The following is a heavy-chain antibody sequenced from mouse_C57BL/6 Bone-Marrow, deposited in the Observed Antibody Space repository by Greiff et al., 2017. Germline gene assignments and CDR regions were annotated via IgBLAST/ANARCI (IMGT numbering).Heavy chain of an antibody. Sequence: VQLQQPGAELVKPGASVKLSCKASGYTFTSYWMQWVKQRPGQGLEWIGEIDPSDSYTNYNQKFKGKATLTVDKSSSTAYMQLSSLTSEDAAVYYCVITTVVAFDYWGQGTTLTVSS. J-gene: IGHJ2*01. D-gene: IGHD1-1*01. CDR3: VITTVVAFDY. V-gene: IGHV1-50*01. CDR2: IDPSDSYT. CDR1: GYTFTSYW.